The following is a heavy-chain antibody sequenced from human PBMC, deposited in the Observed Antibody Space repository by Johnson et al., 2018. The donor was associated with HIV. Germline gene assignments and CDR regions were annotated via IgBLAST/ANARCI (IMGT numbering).Heavy chain of an antibody. V-gene: IGHV3-30*04. J-gene: IGHJ3*02. CDR3: ANLIGGGI. Sequence: QVQLVESGGGLVQPGGSLRLSCAASGFTVSSYAMHWVRQAPGKGLEWVTVIYYDGSIKFYADSVKGRFTISRDNSKNMLYLQMNSLRVEDTAVYYCANLIGGGIWGQGTMVTVSS. CDR1: GFTVSSYA. CDR2: IYYDGSIK. D-gene: IGHD3-16*01.